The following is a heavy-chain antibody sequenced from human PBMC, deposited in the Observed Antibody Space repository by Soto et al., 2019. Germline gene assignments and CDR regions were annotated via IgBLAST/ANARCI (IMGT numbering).Heavy chain of an antibody. CDR2: ISAYNGNT. D-gene: IGHD2-15*01. V-gene: IGHV1-18*01. CDR1: GYTFTSYG. Sequence: QVQLVQSGAEVKKPGASVKVSCKASGYTFTSYGISWVRQAPGQGLEWMGWISAYNGNTNYAQKRQGRVTRTPDTSPSKAYMELRSLRSADTAVYYCARDYSGWFDPWGQGTLVTVSS. CDR3: ARDYSGWFDP. J-gene: IGHJ5*02.